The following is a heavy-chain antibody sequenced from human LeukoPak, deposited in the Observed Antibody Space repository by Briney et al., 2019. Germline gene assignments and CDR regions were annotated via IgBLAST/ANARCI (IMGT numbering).Heavy chain of an antibody. CDR3: ATETNGRHYDY. CDR2: IGPTGSDR. CDR1: GLTFSTSG. J-gene: IGHJ4*02. D-gene: IGHD1-14*01. V-gene: IGHV3-21*06. Sequence: GGSLRHSCTASGLTFSTSGFNWVRQAPGKGLEWVASIGPTGSDRYHADSIKGRFTISRDNANNFLYLQMNSLRAEDTAVYYCATETNGRHYDYWGQGTLLTVSS.